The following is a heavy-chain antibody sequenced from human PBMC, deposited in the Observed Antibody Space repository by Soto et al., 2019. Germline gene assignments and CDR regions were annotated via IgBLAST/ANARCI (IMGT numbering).Heavy chain of an antibody. Sequence: HLQLQESGSGLVTPSQTLSLTCAVSGGSSSSGGYFWSWIRQPPGKGLEWTGYLYHSGSTYYNTSLTSLVTISVVRSKTKFTLKLSSVNAADTAVYYCAGGSRYYYDRSGKTWFDPWCQGTLVTVSS. CDR3: AGGSRYYYDRSGKTWFDP. V-gene: IGHV4-30-2*01. CDR2: LYHSGST. D-gene: IGHD3-22*01. CDR1: GGSSSSGGYF. J-gene: IGHJ5*02.